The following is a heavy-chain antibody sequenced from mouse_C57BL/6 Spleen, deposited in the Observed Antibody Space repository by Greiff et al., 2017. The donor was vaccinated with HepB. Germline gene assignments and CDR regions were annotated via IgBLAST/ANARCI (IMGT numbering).Heavy chain of an antibody. CDR3: ARGVITTVVAHPWYCDV. J-gene: IGHJ1*03. CDR1: GYSFTDYN. V-gene: IGHV1-39*01. Sequence: EVQLQQSGPELVKPGASVKISCKASGYSFTDYNMNWVKQSNGKSLEWIGVINPNYGTTSYNQKFKGKATLTVDQSSSTAYMQLNSLTSEDSAVYYCARGVITTVVAHPWYCDVWGTGTTVTVSS. D-gene: IGHD1-1*01. CDR2: INPNYGTT.